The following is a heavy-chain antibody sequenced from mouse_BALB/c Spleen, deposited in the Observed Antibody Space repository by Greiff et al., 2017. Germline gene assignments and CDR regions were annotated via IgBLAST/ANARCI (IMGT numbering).Heavy chain of an antibody. D-gene: IGHD1-1*01. J-gene: IGHJ2*01. CDR3: ARDYGSAPYYFDY. CDR2: ILPGSGST. V-gene: IGHV1-9*01. CDR1: GYTFSSYW. Sequence: VQLQQSGAELMKPGASVKISCKATGYTFSSYWIEWVKQRPGHGLEWIGEILPGSGSTNYNEKFKGKATFTADTSSNTAYMQLSSLTSEDSAVYYCARDYGSAPYYFDYWGQGTTLTVSS.